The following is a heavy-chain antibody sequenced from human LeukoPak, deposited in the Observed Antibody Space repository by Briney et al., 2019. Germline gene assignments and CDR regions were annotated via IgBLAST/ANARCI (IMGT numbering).Heavy chain of an antibody. CDR1: GFTFSSHG. D-gene: IGHD2-2*01. CDR3: AHGAMYQLDY. CDR2: IIGGAGST. Sequence: GGSLRLSCAASGFTFSSHGMSWVRQAPGKGLEWVSGIIGGAGSTHYADSVKGRFTISGDNSKNTLFLQMNSLRAEDTAVYYCAHGAMYQLDYWGQGTLVTVSS. V-gene: IGHV3-23*01. J-gene: IGHJ4*02.